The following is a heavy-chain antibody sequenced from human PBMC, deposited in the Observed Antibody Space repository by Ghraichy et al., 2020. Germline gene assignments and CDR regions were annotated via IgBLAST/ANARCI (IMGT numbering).Heavy chain of an antibody. D-gene: IGHD3-22*01. CDR3: VNYDFGAGRQLGR. V-gene: IGHV3-7*01. J-gene: IGHJ4*02. CDR1: GFTFTVHW. CDR2: INQDESHK. Sequence: GGSLRLSCAASGFTFTVHWMSWVRQAPGKGLEWVAKINQDESHKNYVDSVRGRFIISRDNVKNLLFLQMNSLRVDDTAVYYCVNYDFGAGRQLGRWGQGTLFTVSA.